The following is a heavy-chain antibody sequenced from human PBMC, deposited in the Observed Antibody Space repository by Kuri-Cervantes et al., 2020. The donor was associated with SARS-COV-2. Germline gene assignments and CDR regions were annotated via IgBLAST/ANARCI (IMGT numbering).Heavy chain of an antibody. J-gene: IGHJ4*02. CDR3: ARGPRYSSSWYQTLDY. V-gene: IGHV4-34*01. CDR2: INHSGST. CDR1: GGSISSYC. Sequence: SETLSLTCTVSGGSISSYCWSWIRQPPGKGLEWIGEINHSGSTNYNPSLKSRVTISVDTSKNQFSLKLSSVTAADTAVYYCARGPRYSSSWYQTLDYWGQGTLVTVSS. D-gene: IGHD6-13*01.